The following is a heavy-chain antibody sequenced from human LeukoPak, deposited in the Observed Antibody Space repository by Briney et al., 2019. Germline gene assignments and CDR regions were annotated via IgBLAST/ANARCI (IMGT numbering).Heavy chain of an antibody. CDR3: AGQPSATAAFDT. D-gene: IGHD2-2*01. J-gene: IGHJ3*02. CDR2: IYSSGNT. Sequence: SETQSLTRVFSGHSHNNYYRSWIPDPPRKGLEWIVYIYSSGNTNYNPSLKSRVTVSVETSKNQLSLRLTSVAAADTAIYYCAGQPSATAAFDTWGQGTLGIVSS. V-gene: IGHV4-59*08. CDR1: GHSHNNYY.